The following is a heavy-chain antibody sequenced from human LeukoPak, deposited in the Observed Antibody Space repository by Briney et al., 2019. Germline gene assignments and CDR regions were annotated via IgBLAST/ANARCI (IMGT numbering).Heavy chain of an antibody. Sequence: SVKVSCKASGYTFTGYYMHWVRQAPGQGLEWMGRINPNIGGTNYAQKFQGRVTMTRDTSISTAYMELSRLRSDDTAVYYCASLGYGDYYYMDVWGKGTTVTVSS. CDR2: INPNIGGT. CDR3: ASLGYGDYYYMDV. V-gene: IGHV1-2*06. J-gene: IGHJ6*03. D-gene: IGHD4-17*01. CDR1: GYTFTGYY.